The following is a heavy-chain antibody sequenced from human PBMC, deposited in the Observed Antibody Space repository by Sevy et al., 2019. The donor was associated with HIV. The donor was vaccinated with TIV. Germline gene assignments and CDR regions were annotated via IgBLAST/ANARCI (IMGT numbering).Heavy chain of an antibody. J-gene: IGHJ3*02. CDR2: IYTSGST. CDR1: GGSISSYY. V-gene: IGHV4-4*07. D-gene: IGHD3-10*01. Sequence: TLSLTCTVSGGSISSYYWSWIRQPAGKGLEWIGRIYTSGSTNYNPSLKSRVTMSVDTSKNQFSLKLSSVTAADTAVYYCARETITMVRGKFDAFDIWGQGTMVTVSS. CDR3: ARETITMVRGKFDAFDI.